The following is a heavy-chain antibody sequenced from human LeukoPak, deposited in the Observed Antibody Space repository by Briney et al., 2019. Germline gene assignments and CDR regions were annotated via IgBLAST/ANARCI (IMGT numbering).Heavy chain of an antibody. J-gene: IGHJ4*02. D-gene: IGHD4-11*01. Sequence: ASVKLSCKTSRYTFTRYYIHCVRQAPGQGLEWMGIINPIGGTTDYPQKFQGRVTMTRDTSTSTVYMELSSLSPEDTAVYYCARQQGLQNLNFDYWGQGALVTVSS. CDR3: ARQQGLQNLNFDY. CDR1: RYTFTRYY. CDR2: INPIGGTT. V-gene: IGHV1-46*01.